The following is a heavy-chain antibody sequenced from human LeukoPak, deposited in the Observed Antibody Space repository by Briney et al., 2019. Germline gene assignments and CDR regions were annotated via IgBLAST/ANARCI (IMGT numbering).Heavy chain of an antibody. V-gene: IGHV3-11*04. Sequence: PGGSLRLSCAASGFIFGEHYMSWIRQAPGKGLECISYISSSGFTIYYADSVEGRFTISRDNAKDSLYLQMNSLRVEDTALYYCARNKERFDPWGQGTLVTVSS. J-gene: IGHJ5*02. CDR2: ISSSGFTI. CDR3: ARNKERFDP. CDR1: GFIFGEHY.